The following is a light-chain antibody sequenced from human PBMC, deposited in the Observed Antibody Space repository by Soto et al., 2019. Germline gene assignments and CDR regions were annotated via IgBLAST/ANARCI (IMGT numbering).Light chain of an antibody. CDR2: DVS. J-gene: IGKJ5*01. Sequence: EILMTQSPGTLYVSPGDRATLSCRAAQGVTTNFAWYQQKSGQSPRLLIYDVSNRATGVPARFSGSGSETDFTLTISGLRSEDSAVYFCQHDNNWPFSFGQGTRLE. V-gene: IGKV3-15*01. CDR1: QGVTTN. CDR3: QHDNNWPFS.